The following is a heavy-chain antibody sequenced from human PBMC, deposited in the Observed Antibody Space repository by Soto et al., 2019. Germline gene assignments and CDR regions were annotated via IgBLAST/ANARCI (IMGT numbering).Heavy chain of an antibody. CDR2: ISTYNGDT. CDR1: GYTFTRSG. J-gene: IGHJ4*02. CDR3: ARLGDSSGLNYIDY. Sequence: ASVKVSCKASGYTFTRSGISWVRQAPGQGLEWMGWISTYNGDTNYAQTFQGRVTMTTDTSTSTVHMEVRSLRSDDTAVYYCARLGDSSGLNYIDYWGQGTLVTVSS. D-gene: IGHD3-22*01. V-gene: IGHV1-18*01.